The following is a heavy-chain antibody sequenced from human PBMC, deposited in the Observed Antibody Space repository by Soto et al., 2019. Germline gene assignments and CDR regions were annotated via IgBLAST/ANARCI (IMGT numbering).Heavy chain of an antibody. CDR2: MNPNSGNT. J-gene: IGHJ4*02. CDR3: ARIPSSGWYYFDY. Sequence: QVQLVQSGAEVKKPGASVKVSCKASGYTFPSYDINWVRQATGQGREWMGWMNPNSGNTGYAQKFQGRVTMTRNTSISTAYMELSSMRSEDTAVYYCARIPSSGWYYFDYWGQGTLVTVSS. V-gene: IGHV1-8*01. D-gene: IGHD6-19*01. CDR1: GYTFPSYD.